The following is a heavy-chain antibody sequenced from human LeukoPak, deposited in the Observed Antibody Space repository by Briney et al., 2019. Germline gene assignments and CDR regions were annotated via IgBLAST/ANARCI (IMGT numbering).Heavy chain of an antibody. V-gene: IGHV4-4*07. J-gene: IGHJ4*02. Sequence: SETLSLTCTISGGSLIGYYWTWIRQPAGKGLEWTGRISSSGSTNYNPSLKSRVTMSADTSKNQVSLRLSSVTAADTAVYYCARARSGWYFDYWGQGNLVTVSS. D-gene: IGHD6-19*01. CDR2: ISSSGST. CDR1: GGSLIGYY. CDR3: ARARSGWYFDY.